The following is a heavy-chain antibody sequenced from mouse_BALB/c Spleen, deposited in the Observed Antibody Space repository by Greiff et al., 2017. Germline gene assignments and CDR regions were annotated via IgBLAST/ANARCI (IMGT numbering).Heavy chain of an antibody. D-gene: IGHD1-1*01. J-gene: IGHJ4*01. Sequence: LQQSGPELVKPGASMKISCKASGYSFTGYTMNWVKQSHGKNLEWIGLINPYNGGTSYNQKFKGKATLTVDKSSSTAYMELLSLTSEDSAVYYCASYYYGSSSYAMDYWGQGTSVTVSS. V-gene: IGHV1-18*01. CDR3: ASYYYGSSSYAMDY. CDR1: GYSFTGYT. CDR2: INPYNGGT.